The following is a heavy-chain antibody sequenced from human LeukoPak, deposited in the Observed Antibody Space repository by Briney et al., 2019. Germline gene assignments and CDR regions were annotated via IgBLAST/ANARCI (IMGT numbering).Heavy chain of an antibody. Sequence: GASVKVSCKASGGTFSSCAISWVRQAPGQGLEWMGRIIPILGIANYAQKFQGRVTITADKSTSTAYMELSSLRSEDTAVYYCARAQMGYCSSTSCYKYFDYWGQGTLVTVSS. CDR3: ARAQMGYCSSTSCYKYFDY. J-gene: IGHJ4*02. CDR1: GGTFSSCA. D-gene: IGHD2-2*01. CDR2: IIPILGIA. V-gene: IGHV1-69*04.